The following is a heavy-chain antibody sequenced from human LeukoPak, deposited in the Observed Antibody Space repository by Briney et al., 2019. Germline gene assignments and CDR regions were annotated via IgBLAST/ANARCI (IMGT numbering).Heavy chain of an antibody. D-gene: IGHD3-10*01. J-gene: IGHJ4*02. CDR3: ARATSDYYGSGSYVDY. V-gene: IGHV1-69*05. Sequence: ASVKVSCKASGGTFSSYAISWVRQAPGQGLEWMGGIIPIFGTANYAQKFQGRVTITTDESTSTAYMELSSLRSEDTAVYYCARATSDYYGSGSYVDYWGQGTLVTVSS. CDR2: IIPIFGTA. CDR1: GGTFSSYA.